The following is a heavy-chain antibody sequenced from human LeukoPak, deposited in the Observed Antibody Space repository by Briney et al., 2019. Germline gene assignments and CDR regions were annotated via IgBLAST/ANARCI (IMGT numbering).Heavy chain of an antibody. J-gene: IGHJ4*02. CDR1: GFTFSSYA. V-gene: IGHV3-30*04. D-gene: IGHD4-17*01. CDR2: ISYDGSNK. CDR3: AKALRLRSNSPYFDY. Sequence: GRSLRLSCAASGFTFSSYAMHWVRQAPGKGLEWVAVISYDGSNKYYADSVKGRFTISRDNSKNTLDLQMNSLRAEDTAVYYCAKALRLRSNSPYFDYWGQGTLVTVSS.